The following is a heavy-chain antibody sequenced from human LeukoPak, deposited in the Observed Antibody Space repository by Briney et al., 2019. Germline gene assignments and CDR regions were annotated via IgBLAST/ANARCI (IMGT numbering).Heavy chain of an antibody. CDR2: NNPNSGGT. CDR1: GYTFTGYY. Sequence: ASVKVSCKASGYTFTGYYMHWVRQAPGQGLEWMGWNNPNSGGTNYAQKFQGRVTMTRDTSISTAYMELSRLRSDDTAVYYCARDRDYYGSVSPIDIWGQGTIVTVSS. J-gene: IGHJ3*02. D-gene: IGHD3-10*01. V-gene: IGHV1-2*02. CDR3: ARDRDYYGSVSPIDI.